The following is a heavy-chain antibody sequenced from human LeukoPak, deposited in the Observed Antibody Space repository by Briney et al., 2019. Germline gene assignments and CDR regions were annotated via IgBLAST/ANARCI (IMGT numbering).Heavy chain of an antibody. Sequence: GGSLRLSCAAFGFTFSNYNMIWVRQAPGKGLECISYITSSSTIHYADSVKGRFTISRDNAKKSLYLQMNSLRAEDTAVYYCARVWDGYSGEDYWGQGTLVTVSS. V-gene: IGHV3-48*01. CDR2: ITSSSTI. J-gene: IGHJ4*02. D-gene: IGHD5-18*01. CDR1: GFTFSNYN. CDR3: ARVWDGYSGEDY.